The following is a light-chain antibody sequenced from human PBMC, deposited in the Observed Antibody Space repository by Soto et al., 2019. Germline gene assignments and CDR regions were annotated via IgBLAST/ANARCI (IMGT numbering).Light chain of an antibody. V-gene: IGKV3-11*01. J-gene: IGKJ4*01. Sequence: EILMTQSPDTLSVSPGERASLSCRASQSVMTKLAWYQKKSGQAPRLLIYDASKRATGIPARFSGSGSGTDFTLTISSLEPEDFEVYYCQQRSNWPLTFGGGTKVDIK. CDR3: QQRSNWPLT. CDR1: QSVMTK. CDR2: DAS.